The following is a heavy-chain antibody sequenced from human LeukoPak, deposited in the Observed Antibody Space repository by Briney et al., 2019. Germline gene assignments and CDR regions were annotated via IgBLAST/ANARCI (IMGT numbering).Heavy chain of an antibody. D-gene: IGHD3-9*01. Sequence: GESLKISCKGSGYSFASFWIGWVRQMPGKGLEWMGIIYPSDSDTRYSPSFQGQVTISADKSISTAYLQWSSLKASDTAMYYCARSSNLRYFNLWGQGTLVTVSS. V-gene: IGHV5-51*01. J-gene: IGHJ4*02. CDR2: IYPSDSDT. CDR3: ARSSNLRYFNL. CDR1: GYSFASFW.